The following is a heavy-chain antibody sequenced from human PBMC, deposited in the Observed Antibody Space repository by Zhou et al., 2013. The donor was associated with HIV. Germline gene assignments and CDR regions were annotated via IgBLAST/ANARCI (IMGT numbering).Heavy chain of an antibody. CDR2: IIPRFGTT. D-gene: IGHD1-26*01. CDR3: ARDMSGSRFTAFDY. CDR1: GGTFISYA. Sequence: QVQVVQSGAEVKKPGSSVKVSCEASGGTFISYAISWVRQAPGQGLQWMGGIIPRFGTTNYAQKFQGRVTITTDESTSTVYMELSSLRSEDTAVYYCARDMSGSRFTAFDYWGQGTLVTVSP. V-gene: IGHV1-69*05. J-gene: IGHJ4*02.